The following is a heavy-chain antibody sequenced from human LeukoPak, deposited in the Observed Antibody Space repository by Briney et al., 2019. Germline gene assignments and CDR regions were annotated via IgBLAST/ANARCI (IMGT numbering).Heavy chain of an antibody. Sequence: SETLSLTCTVSGYSISSGYYWGWIRQPPGKGLEWIGSIYHSGSTYYNPSLKSRVTISVDTSKNQFSLKLSSVTAADTAVYYCARVPPMITGDYVLWFDPWGQGTLVTVSS. CDR3: ARVPPMITGDYVLWFDP. D-gene: IGHD1-20*01. CDR2: IYHSGST. J-gene: IGHJ5*02. CDR1: GYSISSGYY. V-gene: IGHV4-38-2*02.